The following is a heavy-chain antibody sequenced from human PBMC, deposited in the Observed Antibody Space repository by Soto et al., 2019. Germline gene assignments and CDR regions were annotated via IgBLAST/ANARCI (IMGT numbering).Heavy chain of an antibody. D-gene: IGHD3-3*01. J-gene: IGHJ4*02. CDR1: GDSISSGRYH. CDR3: ARGVGFGVVSTFMDY. V-gene: IGHV4-39*01. Sequence: QLQLQESGPGLVKPSETLSLICTVSGDSISSGRYHWGWIRQPPGKGLEFLATIHYTGNTHYNQSLSRRVTIVVDTSKSQFSLRLSSVTAADTAVYYCARGVGFGVVSTFMDYWCEGTVVTVSS. CDR2: IHYTGNT.